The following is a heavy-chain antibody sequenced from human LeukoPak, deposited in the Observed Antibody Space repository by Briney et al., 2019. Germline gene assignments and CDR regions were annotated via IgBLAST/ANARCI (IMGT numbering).Heavy chain of an antibody. CDR3: TSFNFRGGY. J-gene: IGHJ4*02. CDR1: GGSISSSNW. D-gene: IGHD2/OR15-2a*01. CDR2: IKSKTDGGTT. Sequence: GTLSLTCAVSGGSISSSNWWSWVRQPPGKGLEWVGRIKSKTDGGTTDYAAPVKGRFIISRDDSKNTLYLQMNSLKIEDTAVYYCTSFNFRGGYWGQGALVTVSS. V-gene: IGHV3-15*01.